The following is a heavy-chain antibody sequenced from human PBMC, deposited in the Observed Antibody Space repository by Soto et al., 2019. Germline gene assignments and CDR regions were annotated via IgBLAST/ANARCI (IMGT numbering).Heavy chain of an antibody. CDR1: GFTFDDYA. CDR3: AKEADYDFWSGFKAFDI. D-gene: IGHD3-3*01. Sequence: EVQLVESGGGLVQPGRSLRLSCAASGFTFDDYAMHWVRQAPGKGLEWVSGISWNSGSIGYADSVKGRFTISRDNAKNSLYQQMNSLRAEDTALYYCAKEADYDFWSGFKAFDIWGQGTMVTVSS. J-gene: IGHJ3*02. V-gene: IGHV3-9*01. CDR2: ISWNSGSI.